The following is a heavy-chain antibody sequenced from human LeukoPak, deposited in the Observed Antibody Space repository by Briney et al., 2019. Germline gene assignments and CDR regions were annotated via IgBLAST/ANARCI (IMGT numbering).Heavy chain of an antibody. J-gene: IGHJ4*02. CDR3: ARHYGDYRYYFDY. CDR1: GGSFSGYY. CDR2: INHSGST. Sequence: SETLSLTCAVYGGSFSGYYWSWIRQPPGKGLEWIGEINHSGSTNYNPSLKSRVTISVDTSKNQFSLKLSSVTAADTAVYYCARHYGDYRYYFDYWGQGTLVTVSS. V-gene: IGHV4-34*01. D-gene: IGHD4-17*01.